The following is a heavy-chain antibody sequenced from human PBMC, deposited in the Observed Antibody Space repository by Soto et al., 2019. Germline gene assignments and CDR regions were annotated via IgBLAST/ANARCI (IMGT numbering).Heavy chain of an antibody. J-gene: IGHJ4*02. CDR1: GFTFSSYG. V-gene: IGHV3-30*18. CDR2: ISYDGSNK. Sequence: GGSLRLSCAASGFTFSSYGMHWVRQAPGKGLEWVAVISYDGSNKYYADSVKGRFTISRDNSKNTLYLQMNSLRAEDTAVYYCAKVGGFTVTKPIDYWGQGTLVTVSS. CDR3: AKVGGFTVTKPIDY. D-gene: IGHD4-4*01.